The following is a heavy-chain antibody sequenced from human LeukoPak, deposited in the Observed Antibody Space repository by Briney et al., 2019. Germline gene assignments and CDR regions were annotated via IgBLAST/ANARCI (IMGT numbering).Heavy chain of an antibody. CDR3: ARVGGLRFLEWFPDY. CDR2: ISYDGSNK. J-gene: IGHJ4*02. V-gene: IGHV3-30-3*01. D-gene: IGHD3-3*01. Sequence: GESLRLSCAASGFTFSSYAMHWVRQAPGKGLEWVAVISYDGSNKYYADSVKGRFTISRDNAKNSLYLQMNSLRAEDTAVYYCARVGGLRFLEWFPDYWGQGTLVTVSS. CDR1: GFTFSSYA.